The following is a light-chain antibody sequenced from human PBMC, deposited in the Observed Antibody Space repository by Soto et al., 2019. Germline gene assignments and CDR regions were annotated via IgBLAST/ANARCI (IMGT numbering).Light chain of an antibody. V-gene: IGLV1-44*01. CDR1: SSNIGGEA. CDR2: DTT. Sequence: QPVLAQPPSASGTPGQRVTISCSGGSSNIGGEAVSWYQQFPGTAPKLLIFDTTQRPSGVPDRFSASKSGTSASLAISGLQSEDEADYYCAAWDDSLGGPVFGGGTQLTVL. CDR3: AAWDDSLGGPV. J-gene: IGLJ3*02.